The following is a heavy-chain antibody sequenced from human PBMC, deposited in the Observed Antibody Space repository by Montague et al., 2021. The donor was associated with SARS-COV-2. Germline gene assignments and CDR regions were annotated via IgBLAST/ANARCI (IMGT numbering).Heavy chain of an antibody. D-gene: IGHD2-21*01. Sequence: SETLSLTCIVSGGSTNGYYWSWIRQSPGKGLEWIGSIYHTGSTVYNPSLRSRVTILIETSENQFSLKMTSVTTADRAVYCARDLSRAFCEGSSCYSENWFDPWGQGTLVTVSS. J-gene: IGHJ5*02. CDR3: ARDLSRAFCEGSSCYSENWFDP. CDR1: GGSTNGYY. V-gene: IGHV4-59*01. CDR2: IYHTGST.